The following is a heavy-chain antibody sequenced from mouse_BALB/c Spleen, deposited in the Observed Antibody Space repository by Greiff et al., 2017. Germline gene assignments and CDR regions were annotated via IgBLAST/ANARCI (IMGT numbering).Heavy chain of an antibody. CDR2: ISYSGST. CDR3: ARQSYDARVAY. D-gene: IGHD2-12*01. J-gene: IGHJ3*01. Sequence: EVQRVESGPGLVKPSQSLSLTCTVTGYSITSDYAWNWIRQFPGNKLEWMGYISYSGSTSYNPSLKSRISITRDTSKNQFFLQLNSVTTEDTATYYCARQSYDARVAYWGQGTLVTVSA. V-gene: IGHV3-2*02. CDR1: GYSITSDYA.